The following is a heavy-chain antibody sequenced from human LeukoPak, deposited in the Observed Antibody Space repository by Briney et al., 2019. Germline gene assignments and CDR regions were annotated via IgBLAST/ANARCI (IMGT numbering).Heavy chain of an antibody. CDR3: ARLWSYYDSSGYYDWFDP. CDR1: GGSISSSSYY. D-gene: IGHD3-22*01. CDR2: IYYSGST. V-gene: IGHV4-39*01. J-gene: IGHJ5*02. Sequence: SETLSLTCTVSGGSISSSSYYWGWIRQPPGKGLEWIGSIYYSGSTYYNPSLKSRVTISVDTSKNQFSLKLSSVTAADTAVYYCARLWSYYDSSGYYDWFDPWGQGALVTVSS.